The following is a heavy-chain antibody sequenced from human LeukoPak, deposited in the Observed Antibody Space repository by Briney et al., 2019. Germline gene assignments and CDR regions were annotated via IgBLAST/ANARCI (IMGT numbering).Heavy chain of an antibody. CDR2: IRTRSHNVPP. CDR3: TSPGTGNYYRS. CDR1: GFSFSASS. D-gene: IGHD1-1*01. V-gene: IGHV3-73*01. Sequence: PGGSLRLSCAASGFSFSASSMHWVRQASGQRLEWVGRIRTRSHNVPPVYAASVDGRFTISRDDSKNTMYLHMSSLKTDDTAVYYCTSPGTGNYYRSWGQGTLVTVSS. J-gene: IGHJ4*02.